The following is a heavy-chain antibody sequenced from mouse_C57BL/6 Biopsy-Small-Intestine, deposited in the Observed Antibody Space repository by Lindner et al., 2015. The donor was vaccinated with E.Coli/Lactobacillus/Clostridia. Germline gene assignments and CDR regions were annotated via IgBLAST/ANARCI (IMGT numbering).Heavy chain of an antibody. CDR3: ARDWDYFDY. D-gene: IGHD4-1*01. Sequence: VQLQESGAELAKPGASVKMSCKASGYTFTSYWLHWVKQRPGQGLEWIGFINPSSYYTEYNQKFKDKATLTAGKSSSIAYMQLSGLTSEDSAVYFCARDWDYFDYWGQGTILTVSS. CDR1: GYTFTSYW. CDR2: INPSSYYT. J-gene: IGHJ2*01. V-gene: IGHV1-7*01.